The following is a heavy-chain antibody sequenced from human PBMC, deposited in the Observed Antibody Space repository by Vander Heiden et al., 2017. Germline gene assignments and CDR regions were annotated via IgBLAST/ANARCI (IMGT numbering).Heavy chain of an antibody. CDR1: GFHFDDYA. CDR2: ISWNSGSI. J-gene: IGHJ6*03. D-gene: IGHD3-22*01. Sequence: EVQLVESGGGLVQPGRSLRLSCAASGFHFDDYAMHWVRQAPGKGLEWVSGISWNSGSIGYADSVKGRFTISRDNAKNSLYLQMNSLRAEDTALYYCAKGWLQYYYYYMDVWGKGTTVTVSS. V-gene: IGHV3-9*01. CDR3: AKGWLQYYYYYMDV.